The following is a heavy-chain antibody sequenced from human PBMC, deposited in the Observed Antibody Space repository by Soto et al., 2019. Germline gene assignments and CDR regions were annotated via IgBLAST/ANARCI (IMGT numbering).Heavy chain of an antibody. CDR2: IKSKTDGGTT. CDR1: GFTFSNAW. V-gene: IGHV3-15*01. J-gene: IGHJ3*02. Sequence: GGSLRLSCAASGFTFSNAWMSWVRQAPGKGLEWVGRIKSKTDGGTTDYAAPVKGRFTISRDDSKNTLYLQMNSLKTEDTAVYYCTTDGFSVYYYGSGSYWDAFDIWGQGTMVTVSS. D-gene: IGHD3-10*01. CDR3: TTDGFSVYYYGSGSYWDAFDI.